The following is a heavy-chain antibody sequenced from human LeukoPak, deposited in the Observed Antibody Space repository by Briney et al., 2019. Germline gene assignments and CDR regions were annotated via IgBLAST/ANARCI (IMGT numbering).Heavy chain of an antibody. V-gene: IGHV1-46*01. Sequence: ASVKVSCKASGYTFTSYYMHWVRQAPGQGLEWTGIINPSGGSTSYAQKFQGRVTMTRDTSTSTVYMELSSLRSEDTAVYYCTKSLGGYYAFDYWGQGTLVTVSS. CDR2: INPSGGST. CDR3: TKSLGGYYAFDY. J-gene: IGHJ4*02. D-gene: IGHD3-22*01. CDR1: GYTFTSYY.